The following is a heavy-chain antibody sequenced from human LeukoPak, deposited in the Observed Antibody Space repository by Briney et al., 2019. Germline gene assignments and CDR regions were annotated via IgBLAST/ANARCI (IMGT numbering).Heavy chain of an antibody. CDR2: IYYSGST. D-gene: IGHD1-1*01. J-gene: IGHJ6*03. V-gene: IGHV4-59*01. CDR3: ARTSAGTTGRSGYYYYYYMDV. CDR1: GGSISSYY. Sequence: SETLSLTCTVSGGSISSYYWSWIRQPPGKGLEWIGYIYYSGSTNYNPSLKSRVTISVDTSKNQFSLKLSSVTAADTAVYYCARTSAGTTGRSGYYYYYYMDVWGKGTTVTISS.